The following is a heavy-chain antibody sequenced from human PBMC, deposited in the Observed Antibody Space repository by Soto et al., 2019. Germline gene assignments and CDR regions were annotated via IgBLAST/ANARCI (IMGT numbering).Heavy chain of an antibody. CDR3: ARERGSGGGAGDY. J-gene: IGHJ4*02. CDR1: GGTFSSYA. Sequence: QVQLVQSGAEVKKPGSSVKVSCKASGGTFSSYAISWVRQAPGQGLEWMGGIIPIFGTANYAQTFQGRVTITTDESTSTADMELSSLRSEATAAYYCARERGSGGGAGDYWGKGTLVTVSS. CDR2: IIPIFGTA. D-gene: IGHD1-26*01. V-gene: IGHV1-69*01.